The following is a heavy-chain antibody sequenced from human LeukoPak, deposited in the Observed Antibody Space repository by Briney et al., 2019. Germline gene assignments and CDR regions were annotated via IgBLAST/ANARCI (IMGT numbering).Heavy chain of an antibody. CDR2: IKQDGSAK. J-gene: IGHJ4*02. CDR3: ARWRGSTSERSDY. Sequence: PGGSLRLSCTASGFTFSDYWMTWVRQAPGKGLEWVANIKQDGSAKYYVDSVKGRFTISRDYAKNSLYLQMDSLRVEDTATYYCARWRGSTSERSDYWGQGTLVTVSS. V-gene: IGHV3-7*01. CDR1: GFTFSDYW. D-gene: IGHD2-2*01.